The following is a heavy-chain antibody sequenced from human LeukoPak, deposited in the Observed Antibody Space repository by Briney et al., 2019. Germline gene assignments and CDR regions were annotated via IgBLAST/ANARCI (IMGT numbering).Heavy chain of an antibody. Sequence: PSETLSLTCTVSGGSISSNSWSWIRQPAGKGLEWIGRIFASGSTKHNPSLKSRVTMSVETSKKQFSLKLSSVTAADTAVYYCAREGSAFDIWGQGTMVTVSS. CDR3: AREGSAFDI. J-gene: IGHJ3*02. CDR2: IFASGST. CDR1: GGSISSNS. V-gene: IGHV4-4*07.